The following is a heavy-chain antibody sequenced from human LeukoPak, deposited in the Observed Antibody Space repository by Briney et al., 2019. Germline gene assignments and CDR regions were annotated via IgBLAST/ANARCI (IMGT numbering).Heavy chain of an antibody. Sequence: KSSETLSLTCTVSGGSISSSSYYWGWIRQPPGKGLEWIGSIYYSGSTYYNPSLKSRVTISVDTSKNQFSLKLSSVTAADTAVYYCARCLITIFGVTNFFDYWGQGTLVTVSS. J-gene: IGHJ4*02. D-gene: IGHD3-3*01. V-gene: IGHV4-39*01. CDR1: GGSISSSSYY. CDR2: IYYSGST. CDR3: ARCLITIFGVTNFFDY.